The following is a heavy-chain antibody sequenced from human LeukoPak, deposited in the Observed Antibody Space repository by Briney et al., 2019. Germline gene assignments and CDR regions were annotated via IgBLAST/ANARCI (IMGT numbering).Heavy chain of an antibody. CDR1: GGSISSGSYY. D-gene: IGHD2-15*01. CDR2: IYTSGST. V-gene: IGHV4-61*02. Sequence: SETLSLTCTVSGGSISSGSYYWSWLRQPAGKGLEWIGRIYTSGSTNYHPSLKSRVTISVDTSKNQFSLKLSSVTAADTAVYYCAVGGTHDYWGQGTLVTVSS. CDR3: AVGGTHDY. J-gene: IGHJ4*02.